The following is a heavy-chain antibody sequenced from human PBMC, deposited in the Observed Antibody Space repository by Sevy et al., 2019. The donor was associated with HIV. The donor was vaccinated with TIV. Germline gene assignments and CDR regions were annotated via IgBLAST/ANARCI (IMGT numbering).Heavy chain of an antibody. CDR1: GFSVSSNY. V-gene: IGHV3-53*01. Sequence: GGSLRLSCVVSGFSVSSNYMSWVRQAPGKGLEWVSNIYSDGRTYYADSVRGRFTISRDTSKNTVYLQMNSLRAEDTAIYYCARDGVVAATPNDYWGQRTLVTVSS. D-gene: IGHD2-15*01. CDR2: IYSDGRT. CDR3: ARDGVVAATPNDY. J-gene: IGHJ4*02.